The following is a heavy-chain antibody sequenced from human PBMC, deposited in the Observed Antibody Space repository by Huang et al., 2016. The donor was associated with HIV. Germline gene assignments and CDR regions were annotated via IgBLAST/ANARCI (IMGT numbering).Heavy chain of an antibody. CDR3: VRGARYVSADWYARLRSCWFFDR. CDR2: RHNGEVT. J-gene: IGHJ2*01. D-gene: IGHD3-9*01. CDR1: GGSFTNYY. Sequence: QQQLQQWGAGLLKPSETLSLTCAGYGGSFTNYYWGWMRQPPGKGPEWMGRRHNGEVTPYSPRLKRRVSLSLDTSKNQVFLKLTSVGAAYAAVYYCVRGARYVSADWYARLRSCWFFDRWGRGSLVSVSS. V-gene: IGHV4-34*01.